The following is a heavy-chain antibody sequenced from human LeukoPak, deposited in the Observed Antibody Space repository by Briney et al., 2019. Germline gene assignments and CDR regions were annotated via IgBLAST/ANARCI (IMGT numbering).Heavy chain of an antibody. Sequence: PSQTLSHTCTVSGGSISSGGYYWSWIRQPPGKGLEWIGYIYHSGSTYYNPSLKSRVTISVDRSKNQFSLKLSSVTAADTAVYYCARVASLTYFDYWGQGTLVTVSS. J-gene: IGHJ4*02. CDR3: ARVASLTYFDY. V-gene: IGHV4-30-2*01. CDR1: GGSISSGGYY. CDR2: IYHSGST.